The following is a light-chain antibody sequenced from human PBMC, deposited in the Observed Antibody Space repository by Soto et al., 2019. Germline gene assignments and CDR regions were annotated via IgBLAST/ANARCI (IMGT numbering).Light chain of an antibody. CDR2: DVS. CDR3: YSYTSSSTYV. CDR1: SSDVGAYKY. Sequence: QSVLTQPASVSGSPGQWIAISCTGTSSDVGAYKYVSWYQQHPAKAPKLMIYDVSSRPSGVSNRFSGSKSGNTASLTISGLQAEDEADYYCYSYTSSSTYVFGTGTKLTVL. J-gene: IGLJ1*01. V-gene: IGLV2-14*01.